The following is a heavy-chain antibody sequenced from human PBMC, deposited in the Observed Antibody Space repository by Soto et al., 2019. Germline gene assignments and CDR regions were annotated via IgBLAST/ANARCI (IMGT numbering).Heavy chain of an antibody. V-gene: IGHV1-8*01. CDR3: ARGIKYGTYSRWFDP. D-gene: IGHD2-15*01. CDR1: GYIFTNYD. Sequence: QVQLVQSGAEVKKPGASVKVSCKASGYIFTNYDINWVRQATGQGLEYLGWINPNSGNTGYVQKFKGRVTMTRNTSINTAYMELNSLRSAETAVYYCARGIKYGTYSRWFDPWGQGTLVTVSS. J-gene: IGHJ5*02. CDR2: INPNSGNT.